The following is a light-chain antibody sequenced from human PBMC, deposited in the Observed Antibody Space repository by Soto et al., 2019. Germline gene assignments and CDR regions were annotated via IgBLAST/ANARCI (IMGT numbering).Light chain of an antibody. CDR2: DAS. J-gene: IGKJ5*01. CDR1: QSISSY. CDR3: QQFNNYLIT. Sequence: DIQMTQSPSSLSASVGDRVTITCRASQSISSYLNWYQQKPGKAPKLLIYDASSLQSGVPSRFSGSGSGTDFTLTISSLQPEDFATYYCQQFNNYLITFGQGTRLEIK. V-gene: IGKV1-39*01.